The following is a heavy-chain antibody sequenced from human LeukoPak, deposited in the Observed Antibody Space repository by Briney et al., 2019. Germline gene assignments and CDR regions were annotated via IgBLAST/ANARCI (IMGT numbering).Heavy chain of an antibody. CDR2: ISAYNGDT. Sequence: ATVKVSCKASGYIFASYGISWVRQAPGQGLEWLGWISAYNGDTKYAQHLQGRVTLTTDTSTGTAYMELRSLTADDTALYYCARDTALTITPGGPDYWGRGTLITVSS. J-gene: IGHJ4*02. CDR3: ARDTALTITPGGPDY. V-gene: IGHV1-18*01. CDR1: GYIFASYG. D-gene: IGHD2-8*02.